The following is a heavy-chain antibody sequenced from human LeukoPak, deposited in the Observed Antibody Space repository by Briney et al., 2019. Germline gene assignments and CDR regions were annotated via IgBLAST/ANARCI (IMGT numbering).Heavy chain of an antibody. V-gene: IGHV3-30*04. Sequence: GGSLRLSCAASGFTFSSYAMHWVRQAPGKGLEGVAVISYDGSNKYYADSVKGRFTISRDNSKNTLYLQMNSLRAEDTAVYYCASSSIRGVLNASLDYWGQGTLVTVSS. D-gene: IGHD3-10*01. J-gene: IGHJ4*02. CDR3: ASSSIRGVLNASLDY. CDR1: GFTFSSYA. CDR2: ISYDGSNK.